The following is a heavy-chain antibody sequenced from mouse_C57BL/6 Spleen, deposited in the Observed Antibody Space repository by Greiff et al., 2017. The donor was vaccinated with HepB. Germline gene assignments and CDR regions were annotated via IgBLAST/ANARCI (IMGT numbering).Heavy chain of an antibody. V-gene: IGHV5-6*01. CDR3: ARHEGGSSSPYWYFDV. Sequence: EVQLVESGGDLVKPGGSLKLSCAASGFTFSSYGMSWVRQTPDKRLEWVATISSGGSYTYYPDSVKGRLTISRDNAKNTLYLQMSSLKSEDTAMYYCARHEGGSSSPYWYFDVWGTGTTVTVSS. D-gene: IGHD1-1*01. J-gene: IGHJ1*03. CDR1: GFTFSSYG. CDR2: ISSGGSYT.